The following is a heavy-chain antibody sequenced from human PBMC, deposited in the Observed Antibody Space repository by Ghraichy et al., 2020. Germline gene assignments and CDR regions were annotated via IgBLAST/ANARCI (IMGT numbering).Heavy chain of an antibody. CDR1: GFSFVGYA. D-gene: IGHD6-19*01. CDR3: AKGGRGYSSAWIDY. Sequence: LSLTCAASGFSFVGYAMSWVRQAPGKGLEWVSSISGSGVSTFYADSVKGQFTISRDNSKNTLFLQMNSLRAEDTAVYYCAKGGRGYSSAWIDYWGQGTLVSVSS. CDR2: ISGSGVST. J-gene: IGHJ4*02. V-gene: IGHV3-23*01.